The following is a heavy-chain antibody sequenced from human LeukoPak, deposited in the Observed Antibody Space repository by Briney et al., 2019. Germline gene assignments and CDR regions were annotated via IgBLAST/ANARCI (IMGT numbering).Heavy chain of an antibody. J-gene: IGHJ4*02. CDR2: IIPILGIA. Sequence: SVNVSCKASVGTFSSYAISWVRQAPGQGLEWMGRIIPILGIANYAQKFQGRVTITADKSTSTAYMELSSLRSEDTAVYYCARQSIAVAGTGDDYFDYWGQGTLVTVSS. CDR1: VGTFSSYA. CDR3: ARQSIAVAGTGDDYFDY. D-gene: IGHD6-19*01. V-gene: IGHV1-69*04.